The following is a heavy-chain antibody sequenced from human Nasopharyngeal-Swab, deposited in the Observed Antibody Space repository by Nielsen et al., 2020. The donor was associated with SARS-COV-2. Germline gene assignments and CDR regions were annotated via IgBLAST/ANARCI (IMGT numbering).Heavy chain of an antibody. CDR2: IYYSGST. Sequence: WIRQPPGKGLEWIGSIYYSGSTYYNPSLKSRVTISVDTSKNQFSLKLSSVTAADTAVYYCARDRSGWYPYYFDYWGQGTLVTVSS. J-gene: IGHJ4*02. D-gene: IGHD6-13*01. V-gene: IGHV4-39*07. CDR3: ARDRSGWYPYYFDY.